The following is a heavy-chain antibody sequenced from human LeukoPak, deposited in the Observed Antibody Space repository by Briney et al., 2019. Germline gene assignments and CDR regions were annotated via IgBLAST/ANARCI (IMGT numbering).Heavy chain of an antibody. Sequence: GGSLRLSCEASGFTFNSYAMTWVRQATGKGLEWVSAIGTAGDTYYPGSVKGRFTISRENAKNSLYLQMNSLRAEGTAVYYCARDSTLDYWGQGTLVTVSS. J-gene: IGHJ4*02. CDR2: IGTAGDT. V-gene: IGHV3-13*01. CDR3: ARDSTLDY. CDR1: GFTFNSYA.